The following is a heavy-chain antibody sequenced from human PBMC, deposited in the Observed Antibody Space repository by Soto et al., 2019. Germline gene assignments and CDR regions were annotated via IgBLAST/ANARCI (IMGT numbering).Heavy chain of an antibody. CDR1: CGSVNGYY. V-gene: IGHV4-34*01. CDR3: ATRITVFGLLIPPFDP. D-gene: IGHD3-3*01. CDR2: INHTGGT. Sequence: KASETLSLTCAVYCGSVNGYYWNWIRQPPGKGLEWIGEINHTGGTHYNPSLKSRVTMSVDTSKNQFSLRLSSVTAADTAIYYCATRITVFGLLIPPFDPWGQGTQVTVSS. J-gene: IGHJ5*02.